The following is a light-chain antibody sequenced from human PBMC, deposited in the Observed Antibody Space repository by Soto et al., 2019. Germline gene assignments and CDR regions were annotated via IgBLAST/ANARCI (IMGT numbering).Light chain of an antibody. CDR2: GAS. Sequence: EIVMTQSPATLSVSPGESATLSCRASQSVSSNLAWYQQKPGQAPRLLIYGASTRATGIPARFSGSGSGTEFTLTISSLQSEDFAVYYCQQYNNWSPFTFGPGNKVDIK. J-gene: IGKJ3*01. V-gene: IGKV3-15*01. CDR1: QSVSSN. CDR3: QQYNNWSPFT.